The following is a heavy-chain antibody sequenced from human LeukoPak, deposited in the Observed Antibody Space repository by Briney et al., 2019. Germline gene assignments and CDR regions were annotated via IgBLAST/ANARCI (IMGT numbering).Heavy chain of an antibody. CDR3: AGGLLEMSTITLGY. CDR1: GFTFSNYW. D-gene: IGHD5-24*01. V-gene: IGHV3-74*01. CDR2: IKSDGSST. J-gene: IGHJ4*02. Sequence: QPGGSLRLSCAASGFTFSNYWMHWVRQAPGKGLVWVSRIKSDGSSTTYADSVRGRFTISRDNAKNTLYLQMNSLRAEDTAVYYCAGGLLEMSTITLGYWGQGTLVTVSS.